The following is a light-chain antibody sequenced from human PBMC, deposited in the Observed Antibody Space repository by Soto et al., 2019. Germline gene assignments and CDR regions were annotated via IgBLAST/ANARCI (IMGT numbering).Light chain of an antibody. CDR2: GTS. CDR3: QQYGSWT. J-gene: IGKJ1*01. Sequence: EIVLTQSPGTLSVSPGEKATLSCRASQTISSNYLAWYQQKPGQAPSLLIYGTSSRATGIPDRFSGSGSGTYVTLTISRLEPEDSEIYYWQQYGSWTFGQGTKVEIK. CDR1: QTISSNY. V-gene: IGKV3-20*01.